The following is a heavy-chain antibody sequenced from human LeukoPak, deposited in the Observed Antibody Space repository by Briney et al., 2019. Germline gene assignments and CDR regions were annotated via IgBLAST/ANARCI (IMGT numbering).Heavy chain of an antibody. D-gene: IGHD3-10*01. Sequence: GGSLRLSCATSGFTFSTYWMTWVRQAPGKGLEWVANIKPDGSEKYYVDSVKGRFIISRDNAKKSLYLQMNSLRAEDTAVYYCVRGSSGTVVRGVSWAWFDPWGQGALVTVSS. CDR1: GFTFSTYW. J-gene: IGHJ5*02. CDR3: VRGSSGTVVRGVSWAWFDP. V-gene: IGHV3-7*05. CDR2: IKPDGSEK.